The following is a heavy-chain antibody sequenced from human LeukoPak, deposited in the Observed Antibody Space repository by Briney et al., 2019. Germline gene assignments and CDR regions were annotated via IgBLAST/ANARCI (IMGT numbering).Heavy chain of an antibody. CDR1: GFTFGTYG. CDR2: ISASGDHT. CDR3: AKEMGSSQPFDY. V-gene: IGHV3-23*01. Sequence: PGGSLRLSCAASGFTFGTYGLAWVRQAPGKGLEWVSAISASGDHTYYADSVKGRFSISRGNSKNTLYLQMNSLRAEDTALYYCAKEMGSSQPFDYWGQGTLVTVSS. J-gene: IGHJ4*02. D-gene: IGHD3-10*01.